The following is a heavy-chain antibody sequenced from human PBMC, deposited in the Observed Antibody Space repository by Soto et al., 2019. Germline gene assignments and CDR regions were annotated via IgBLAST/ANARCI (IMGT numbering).Heavy chain of an antibody. V-gene: IGHV4-30-4*01. CDR3: ARAGDPFYFDY. J-gene: IGHJ4*02. Sequence: PSETLSLTCTFSCGSIISGDYYWSWIRQPPGKGLEWIGYIYYSGSTYYNPSLKSRVTISVDTSKNQFSLKLSSVTAADTAVYYCARAGDPFYFDYWGQGTLVTVSS. CDR2: IYYSGST. CDR1: CGSIISGDYY.